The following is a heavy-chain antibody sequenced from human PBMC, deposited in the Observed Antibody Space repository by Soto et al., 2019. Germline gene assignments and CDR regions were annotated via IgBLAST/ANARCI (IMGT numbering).Heavy chain of an antibody. Sequence: SGTLSRTGTVSGGSISSYYLSGSRQPPGKGLEWIVYIYYSGSTSDNPSLKSRVTISVDTSKNQFSLKLSSVTAADTAVHYCVRDFRQWLAQYYYGMAVWGQGTTVTVSS. CDR3: VRDFRQWLAQYYYGMAV. J-gene: IGHJ6*02. D-gene: IGHD6-19*01. CDR1: GGSISSYY. V-gene: IGHV4-59*01. CDR2: IYYSGST.